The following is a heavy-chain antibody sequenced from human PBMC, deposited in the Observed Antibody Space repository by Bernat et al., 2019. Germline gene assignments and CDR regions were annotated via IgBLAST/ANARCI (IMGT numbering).Heavy chain of an antibody. D-gene: IGHD2-2*01. CDR3: ARGARIVVVPAAINWFDP. CDR1: GGSISSGDYY. V-gene: IGHV4-30-4*01. J-gene: IGHJ5*02. Sequence: QVQLQESGPGLVKPSQTLSLTCTVSGGSISSGDYYWSWIRQPPGKGLEWIGYIYYSGSTYYNPSLKSRVTISVDTSKNQFSLKLSSVTAADTAVYYCARGARIVVVPAAINWFDPWGQGTLVTVSS. CDR2: IYYSGST.